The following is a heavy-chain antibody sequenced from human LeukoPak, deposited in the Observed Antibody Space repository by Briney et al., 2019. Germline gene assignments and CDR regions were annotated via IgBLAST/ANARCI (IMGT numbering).Heavy chain of an antibody. V-gene: IGHV6-1*01. CDR3: ARGFPRYFDL. J-gene: IGHJ2*01. CDR2: TYYRSKWYN. Sequence: SQTLSLTCAISGDSVSSNSASRNCIRHSPSRGLEWLGRTYYRSKWYNYYAVSVKSRININPDASKSQFSQQLNSVTPEDTAVYYCARGFPRYFDLWGRGTLVTVSS. CDR1: GDSVSSNSAS. D-gene: IGHD2-21*01.